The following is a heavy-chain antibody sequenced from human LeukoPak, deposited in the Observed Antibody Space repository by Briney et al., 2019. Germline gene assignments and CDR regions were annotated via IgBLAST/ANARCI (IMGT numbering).Heavy chain of an antibody. D-gene: IGHD3-10*01. CDR2: IKQDGSEK. J-gene: IGHJ4*02. CDR3: ARVSMGSYFDY. CDR1: GFTFSGYW. V-gene: IGHV3-7*01. Sequence: GGSLRLSCAASGFTFSGYWMTWVRQAPGEGLEWVANIKQDGSEKYDVDSVKGRFTISRDNAKNSLYLQMNSLRAEDTAVYYCARVSMGSYFDYWGQGTLVTVSS.